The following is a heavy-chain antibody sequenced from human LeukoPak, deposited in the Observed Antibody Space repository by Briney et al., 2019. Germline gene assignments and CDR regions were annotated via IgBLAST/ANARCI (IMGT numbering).Heavy chain of an antibody. CDR3: AREAVGYCSGGSCYEMGC. J-gene: IGHJ4*02. V-gene: IGHV1-46*01. CDR2: INPSGGST. Sequence: ASVTVSCKASGYTFTSYYMHWVRQAPGQGLEWMGIINPSGGSTSYAQKFQGRVTMTRDTSTSTVYMELSSLRSEDTAVYYCAREAVGYCSGGSCYEMGCWGQGTLVTVSS. CDR1: GYTFTSYY. D-gene: IGHD2-15*01.